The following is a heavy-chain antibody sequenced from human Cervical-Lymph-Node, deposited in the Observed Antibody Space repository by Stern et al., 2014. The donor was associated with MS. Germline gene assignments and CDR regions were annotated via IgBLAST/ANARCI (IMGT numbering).Heavy chain of an antibody. CDR1: GVTLRNST. D-gene: IGHD3-16*01. CDR3: ATDGGDF. V-gene: IGHV3-21*01. Sequence: VQLVESGGGLVKPGGSLRLSCDVSGVTLRNSTMTWFRHAQGRGLAWDSPISSSSTYIYSAASVRGRFTISRDNAKSSLYLQMDSLRAEDTAVYYCATDGGDFWGQGTLVAVSS. CDR2: ISSSSTYI. J-gene: IGHJ4*02.